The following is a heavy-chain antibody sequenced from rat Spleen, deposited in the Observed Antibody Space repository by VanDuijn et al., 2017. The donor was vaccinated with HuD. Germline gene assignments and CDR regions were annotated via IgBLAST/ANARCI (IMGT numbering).Heavy chain of an antibody. D-gene: IGHD1-12*02. V-gene: IGHV2S63*01. CDR1: GLSLTSNS. J-gene: IGHJ3*01. Sequence: VQLKESGPGLVQPSQTLSLTCTVSGLSLTSNSVSWIRQAPGKGLEWMGVMWSGGTTAYNSALKSRLSISRDTSKSQVFLKMNSLQTEDTAIYYCTRDSGGRYYDGTYYYGVYWGQGTLVTVSS. CDR3: TRDSGGRYYDGTYYYGVY. CDR2: MWSGGTT.